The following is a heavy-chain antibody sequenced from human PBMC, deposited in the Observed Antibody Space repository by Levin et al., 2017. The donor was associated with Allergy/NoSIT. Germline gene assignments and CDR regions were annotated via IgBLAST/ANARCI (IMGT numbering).Heavy chain of an antibody. CDR1: GDSVSSNSAA. CDR2: TYYRSKWYN. Sequence: SQTLSLTCAISGDSVSSNSAAWNWIRQSPSRGLEWLGRTYYRSKWYNDYAVSVKSRITINPDTSKNQFSLQLNSVTPEDTAVYYCARGTFLDWGSDEAFDIWGQGTMVTVSS. D-gene: IGHD7-27*01. J-gene: IGHJ3*02. V-gene: IGHV6-1*01. CDR3: ARGTFLDWGSDEAFDI.